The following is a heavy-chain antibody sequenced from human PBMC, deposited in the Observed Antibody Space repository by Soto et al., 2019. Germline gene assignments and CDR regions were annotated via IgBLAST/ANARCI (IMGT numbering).Heavy chain of an antibody. V-gene: IGHV3-11*01. CDR3: ARDKGGGAVVPDY. CDR1: GFTFSDYY. Sequence: RRLSCAASGFTFSDYYMSWIRQAPGKGLEWVSYISSIGTTIYYADSVKGRFAISRDDAKNSLYLQMNSLRAEDTAVYYCARDKGGGAVVPDYWGQGTLLTVSS. CDR2: ISSIGTTI. D-gene: IGHD6-19*01. J-gene: IGHJ4*02.